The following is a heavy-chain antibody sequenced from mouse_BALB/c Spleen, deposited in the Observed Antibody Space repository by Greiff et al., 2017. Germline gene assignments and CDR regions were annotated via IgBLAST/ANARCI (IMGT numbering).Heavy chain of an antibody. Sequence: EVKLVESGGGLVQPGGSLKLSCAASGFTFSSYTMSWVRQTPEKRLEWVAYISNGGGSTYYPDTVKGRFTISRDNAKNTLYLQMSSLKSEDTAMYYCARFTTATDWYFDVWGAGTTVTVSS. CDR3: ARFTTATDWYFDV. D-gene: IGHD1-2*01. CDR1: GFTFSSYT. V-gene: IGHV5-12-2*01. J-gene: IGHJ1*01. CDR2: ISNGGGST.